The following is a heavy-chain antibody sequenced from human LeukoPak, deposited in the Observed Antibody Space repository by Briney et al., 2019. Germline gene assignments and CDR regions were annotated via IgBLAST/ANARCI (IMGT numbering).Heavy chain of an antibody. CDR3: VKGTRTLWFGEPPN. J-gene: IGHJ4*02. CDR1: GFIFTSYA. Sequence: PGGSLRLSCAASGFIFTSYAMSWVRQAPGKGPERVSGISASGGGTYYGDSVKGRFTISRDNSKNTLYLQMNSLRAEDTAVYYCVKGTRTLWFGEPPNWGQGTLVTVSS. D-gene: IGHD3-10*01. V-gene: IGHV3-23*01. CDR2: ISASGGGT.